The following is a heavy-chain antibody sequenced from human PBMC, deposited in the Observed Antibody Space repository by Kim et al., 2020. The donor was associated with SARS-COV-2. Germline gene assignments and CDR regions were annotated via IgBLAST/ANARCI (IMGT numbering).Heavy chain of an antibody. CDR3: ARHGFDTIFGVVIIPGWCRP. D-gene: IGHD3-3*01. Sequence: SETLSLTCTVSGGSISSSSYYWGWIRQPPGKGLEWIGSIYYSGSTYYNPSLKSRVTISVDTYTKQFSLNLSSVTAADTAVYYCARHGFDTIFGVVIIPGWCRPGGQGALVTSSS. V-gene: IGHV4-39*01. CDR1: GGSISSSSYY. J-gene: IGHJ5*02. CDR2: IYYSGST.